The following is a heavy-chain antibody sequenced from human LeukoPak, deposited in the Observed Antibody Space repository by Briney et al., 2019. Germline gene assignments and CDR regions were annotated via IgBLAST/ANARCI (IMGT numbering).Heavy chain of an antibody. J-gene: IGHJ4*02. CDR1: GFTFSNAY. CDR2: IESDADGGTT. Sequence: GGSLRLSCAASGFTFSNAYMNWVRQAPGKGLEWIGHIESDADGGTTDYAAPVRGRFIISRDDSRNTLYLQMNSLTTEDTAVYYCTTFLTTYFYVSGSDPLDYWGQGTLVTVSS. V-gene: IGHV3-15*04. D-gene: IGHD3-10*01. CDR3: TTFLTTYFYVSGSDPLDY.